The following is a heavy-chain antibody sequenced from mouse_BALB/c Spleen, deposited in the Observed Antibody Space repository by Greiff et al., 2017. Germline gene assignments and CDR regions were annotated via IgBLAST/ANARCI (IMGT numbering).Heavy chain of an antibody. CDR3: ARNVLLDY. Sequence: EVKLVESGGGLVQPGGSRKLSCAASGFTFSSFGMHWVRQAPEKGLEWVAYISSGSSTIYYADTVKGRFTISRDNPKNTLFLQMTSLRSEDTAMYYCARNVLLDYWGQGTTLTVS. J-gene: IGHJ2*01. CDR2: ISSGSSTI. V-gene: IGHV5-17*02. CDR1: GFTFSSFG.